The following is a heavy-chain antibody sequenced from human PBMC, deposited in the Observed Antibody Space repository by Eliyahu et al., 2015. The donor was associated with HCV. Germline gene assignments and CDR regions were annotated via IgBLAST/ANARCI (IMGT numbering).Heavy chain of an antibody. CDR2: ISSSSSYI. D-gene: IGHD6-19*01. CDR3: ARDTLEYSSGWRLGGGMDV. CDR1: GFTFSSXX. J-gene: IGHJ6*02. V-gene: IGHV3-21*01. Sequence: EVQLVESGGGLVKPGGSLXLSXAASGFTFSSXXIXWVRQAPGKGLEWVSSISSSSSYIYYADSVKGRFTISRDNAKNSLYLQMNSLRAEDTAVYYCARDTLEYSSGWRLGGGMDVWGQGTTVTVSS.